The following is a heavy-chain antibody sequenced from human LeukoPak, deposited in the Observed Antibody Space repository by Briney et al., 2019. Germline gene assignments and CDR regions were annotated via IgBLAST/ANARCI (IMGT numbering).Heavy chain of an antibody. CDR1: GYSISSGYY. D-gene: IGHD1-14*01. V-gene: IGHV4-38-2*02. CDR3: ARRPDTYQDY. Sequence: SETLSLTCSVSGYSISSGYYWGWIRQPLGKGLEWIGTIHHSGSTYYNPSLKSRVTISVDTSKNQFSLKLSSVTAADTAVYYCARRPDTYQDYWGQGTLVTVSS. CDR2: IHHSGST. J-gene: IGHJ4*02.